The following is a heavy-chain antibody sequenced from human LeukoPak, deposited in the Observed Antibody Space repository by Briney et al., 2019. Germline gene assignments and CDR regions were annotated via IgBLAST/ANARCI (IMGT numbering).Heavy chain of an antibody. CDR3: ARGSHVYYYDSSGYPPFDY. CDR1: GYTFTGYY. Sequence: ASVKVSCKASGYTFTGYYMHWARQAPGQGLEWMGWINPNSGGTNYAQKFQGRVTMTRDTSISTAYMELSRLRSDDTAVYYCARGSHVYYYDSSGYPPFDYWGQGTLVTVSS. D-gene: IGHD3-22*01. CDR2: INPNSGGT. V-gene: IGHV1-2*02. J-gene: IGHJ4*02.